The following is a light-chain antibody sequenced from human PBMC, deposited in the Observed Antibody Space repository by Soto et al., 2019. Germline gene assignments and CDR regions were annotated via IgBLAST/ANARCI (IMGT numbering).Light chain of an antibody. Sequence: EFVLTQSPGTLSLSPGERATLYCRASGAVSKSYLAWFQQKPGQAPRLLISGTSNRATGIPDRFSGSGSETDFILTISRLEPEDFAMYYCQQYGRSPGTFGQGTKVEIK. CDR3: QQYGRSPGT. J-gene: IGKJ1*01. CDR1: GAVSKSY. CDR2: GTS. V-gene: IGKV3-20*01.